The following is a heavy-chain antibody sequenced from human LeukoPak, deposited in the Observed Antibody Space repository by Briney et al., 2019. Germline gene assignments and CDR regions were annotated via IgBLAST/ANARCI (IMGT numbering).Heavy chain of an antibody. J-gene: IGHJ5*02. V-gene: IGHV4-4*07. Sequence: ASETLSLTCTVSGGSISSYYWSWIRQPAGSRPEYIGRISAGGRTNYNPSLKSRLTISMDTSKNHVSLRLSSVTAADTALYYCTRGGHDYGGSFDTWGQGILVTVSS. CDR1: GGSISSYY. D-gene: IGHD4-23*01. CDR2: ISAGGRT. CDR3: TRGGHDYGGSFDT.